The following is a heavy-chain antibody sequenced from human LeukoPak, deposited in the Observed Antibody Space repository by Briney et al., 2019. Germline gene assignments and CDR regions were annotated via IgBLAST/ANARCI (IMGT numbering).Heavy chain of an antibody. CDR2: IYYSGST. V-gene: IGHV4-59*01. J-gene: IGHJ6*02. Sequence: SSETLSLTCTVSGGSISSYYWSWIRQPPGKGLEWIGYIYYSGSTNYNPSLKSRVTISVDTSKNQFSLKLSSVTAADTAVYYCARVRAYQPTPHNYYYGMDVWGQGTTVTVSS. CDR1: GGSISSYY. D-gene: IGHD2-2*01. CDR3: ARVRAYQPTPHNYYYGMDV.